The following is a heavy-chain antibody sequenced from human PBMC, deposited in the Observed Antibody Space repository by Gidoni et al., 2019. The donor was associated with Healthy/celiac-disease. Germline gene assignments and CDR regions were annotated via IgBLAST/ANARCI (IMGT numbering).Heavy chain of an antibody. V-gene: IGHV2-70*15. J-gene: IGHJ4*02. Sequence: QATLRESGPALGKPTQTLTLTCTFSGSSPSTSGLCVSWIRQPPGKALEWLARIDWDDDKYYSTSLKTRLTISKDTSKNQVVLTMTHMDPVDTATYYCARIRPEVATTMYYFDFWGQGTLVTVSS. D-gene: IGHD1-1*01. CDR2: IDWDDDK. CDR1: GSSPSTSGLC. CDR3: ARIRPEVATTMYYFDF.